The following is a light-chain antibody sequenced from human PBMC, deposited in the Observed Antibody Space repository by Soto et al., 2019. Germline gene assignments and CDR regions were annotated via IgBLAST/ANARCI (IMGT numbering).Light chain of an antibody. V-gene: IGLV6-57*04. J-gene: IGLJ2*01. CDR3: HSYDSDNVI. CDR1: SGSIASNY. Sequence: NFMLTQPHSVSESPGKTVTISCTRSSGSIASNYVQWYQQRPGSAPTSVIYDDNQRPSGVPDRFSGSIDSSSNSASLTISGLKTEDEADYYCHSYDSDNVIFGGGTQLTVL. CDR2: DDN.